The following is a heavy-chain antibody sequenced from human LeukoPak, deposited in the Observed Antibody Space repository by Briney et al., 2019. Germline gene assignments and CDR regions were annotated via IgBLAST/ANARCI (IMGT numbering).Heavy chain of an antibody. Sequence: GASVKVSCKASGYTFTSYDINWVRQATGQGLEWMGWMNPNSGNTGYAQRLQGRVTMTTDTSTSTAYMELRSLGSDDTAVYYCARVRRIGADEIARFDPWGQGTLVTVSS. D-gene: IGHD6-13*01. J-gene: IGHJ5*02. CDR1: GYTFTSYD. CDR2: MNPNSGNT. CDR3: ARVRRIGADEIARFDP. V-gene: IGHV1-8*01.